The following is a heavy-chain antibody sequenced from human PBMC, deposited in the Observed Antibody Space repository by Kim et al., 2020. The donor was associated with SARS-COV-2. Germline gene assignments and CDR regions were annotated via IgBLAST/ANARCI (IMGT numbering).Heavy chain of an antibody. CDR3: ARDRPNPTYYYDSSAPGGMDV. CDR1: GFTVSSNY. CDR2: IYSGGST. V-gene: IGHV3-53*01. Sequence: GGSLRLSCAASGFTVSSNYMSWVRQAPGKGLEWVSVIYSGGSTYYADSVKGRFTISRDNSKNTLYLQMNSLRAEDTAVYYCARDRPNPTYYYDSSAPGGMDVWGQETTVTVSS. D-gene: IGHD3-22*01. J-gene: IGHJ6*02.